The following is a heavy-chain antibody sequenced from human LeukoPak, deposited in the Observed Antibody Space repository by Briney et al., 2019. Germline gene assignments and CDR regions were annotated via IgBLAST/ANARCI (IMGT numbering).Heavy chain of an antibody. V-gene: IGHV5-51*01. CDR1: GYSFTSYW. J-gene: IGHJ4*02. Sequence: GESLKISCKGSGYSFTSYWIGWVRQMPGKGLEWMGIIYPGDSDTRYSPSFQGQVTISADKSISTAYLQWSSLKASDTAMYYCARHHYCSGGSCYLDYWGQGTLVTVSS. D-gene: IGHD2-15*01. CDR3: ARHHYCSGGSCYLDY. CDR2: IYPGDSDT.